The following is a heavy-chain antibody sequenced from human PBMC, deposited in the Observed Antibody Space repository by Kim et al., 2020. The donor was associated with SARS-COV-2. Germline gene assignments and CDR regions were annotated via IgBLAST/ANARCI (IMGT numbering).Heavy chain of an antibody. D-gene: IGHD2-15*01. Sequence: GGSLRLSCAASGFTFSSYAMNWVRQAPGKGLEWLSIISGSGDSTDYADSVKGRFTISRDSSKNTLYLQMSSLRAEDTAVYYCAKEMYFGSGPDCWGQGTLVTVSS. CDR3: AKEMYFGSGPDC. CDR2: ISGSGDST. CDR1: GFTFSSYA. J-gene: IGHJ4*02. V-gene: IGHV3-23*01.